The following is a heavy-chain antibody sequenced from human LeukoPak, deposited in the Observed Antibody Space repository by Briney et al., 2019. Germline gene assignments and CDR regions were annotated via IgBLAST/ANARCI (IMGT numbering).Heavy chain of an antibody. Sequence: SETLSLTCTVSGGSISSYYWSWIRQPPGKGLEWIGYIYYSGSTNYNPSLKSRVTISVDTSKNQFSLKLSSVTAADTAVYYCARDTGFGVGFDPWGQGTLVTVSS. CDR2: IYYSGST. V-gene: IGHV4-59*01. CDR1: GGSISSYY. D-gene: IGHD3-3*01. CDR3: ARDTGFGVGFDP. J-gene: IGHJ5*02.